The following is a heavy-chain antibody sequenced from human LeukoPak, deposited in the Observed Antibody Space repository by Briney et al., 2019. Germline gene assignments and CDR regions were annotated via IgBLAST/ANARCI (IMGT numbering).Heavy chain of an antibody. CDR2: INPNIGGT. D-gene: IGHD2-15*01. J-gene: IGHJ4*02. Sequence: ASVEVSCKASGYTFTGYYMHWVRQAPGQGLEWMGWINPNIGGTNYAQKFQGRVTMTRDTSISTGYMELSRLRSDDTAVYYCARKSNGYCSGGSCYLDHFDYWGQGTLVTVCS. CDR3: ARKSNGYCSGGSCYLDHFDY. V-gene: IGHV1-2*02. CDR1: GYTFTGYY.